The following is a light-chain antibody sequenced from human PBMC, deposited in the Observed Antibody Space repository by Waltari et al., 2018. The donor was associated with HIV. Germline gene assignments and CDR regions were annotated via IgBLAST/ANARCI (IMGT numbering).Light chain of an antibody. V-gene: IGLV3-10*01. CDR2: EDS. CDR1: ALHTQD. Sequence: SSELTQPTSVSVSPAQTASHPCSGDALHTQDAYWYQQKSGQAPVLVIYEDSKRPAGIPERFSGASSGTVAIWTISGAQVDDEADDDWYSTDSSDWVFGRGTKLTVL. J-gene: IGLJ3*02. CDR3: YSTDSSDWV.